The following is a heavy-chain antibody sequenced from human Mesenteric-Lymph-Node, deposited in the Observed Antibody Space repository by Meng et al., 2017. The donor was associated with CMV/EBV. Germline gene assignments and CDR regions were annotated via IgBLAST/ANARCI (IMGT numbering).Heavy chain of an antibody. D-gene: IGHD3-10*01. CDR3: ARDTLTYSYGPGWIDP. J-gene: IGHJ5*02. CDR2: IFYSGSA. Sequence: LAPTASGPRLSKPSGPLSLKCTVAGGSISSSGPSWGWIRQPPGKGLEWIGSIFYSGSAHYNPALESRVTISIDKSKNEFFLNLGSVTAADTAMYFCARDTLTYSYGPGWIDPWGQGTLVTVSS. V-gene: IGHV4-39*02. CDR1: GGSISSSGPS.